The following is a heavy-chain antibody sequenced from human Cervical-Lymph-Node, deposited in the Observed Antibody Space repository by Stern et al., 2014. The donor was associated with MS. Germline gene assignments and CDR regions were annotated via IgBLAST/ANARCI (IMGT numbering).Heavy chain of an antibody. D-gene: IGHD6-19*01. CDR1: GYTFSDYG. J-gene: IGHJ4*02. V-gene: IGHV1-18*01. CDR2: ISTYNGNT. Sequence: EQLVESGAEVKKPGASVKVSCKASGYTFSDYGITWVRQAPGQGLEWMGWISTYNGNTDYAQKFQGRGTMTTDTSTGTAYMELRSLRSDDTAVYYCARVPGTFTSGWYIDDWGQGTLVTVSS. CDR3: ARVPGTFTSGWYIDD.